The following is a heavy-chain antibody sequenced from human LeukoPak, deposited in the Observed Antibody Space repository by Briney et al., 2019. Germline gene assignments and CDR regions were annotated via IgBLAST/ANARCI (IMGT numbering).Heavy chain of an antibody. J-gene: IGHJ4*02. Sequence: PGGALRLSCAASGFTFSSYAMSWVRQAPAKGLEWVSAISGSGGSTYYADSVKGRFTISRDNSKNTLYLQMNSLRAEDTAVYYCAKGIAAAVLNDYWGQGTLVTVSS. CDR3: AKGIAAAVLNDY. CDR2: ISGSGGST. D-gene: IGHD6-13*01. CDR1: GFTFSSYA. V-gene: IGHV3-23*01.